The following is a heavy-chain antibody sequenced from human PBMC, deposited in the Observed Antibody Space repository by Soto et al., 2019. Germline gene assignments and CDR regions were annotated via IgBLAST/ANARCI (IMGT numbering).Heavy chain of an antibody. CDR2: FDPEDGET. J-gene: IGHJ6*02. Sequence: ASVKVCCTVSGNTLTELSMHWVRQAPGEGVEWTGGFDPEDGETMYAQKFQGRVTMTENTSTDTAYMELNSMRSEERAVYCCAKEQKQKKNRYRYGIRRGYYYYYGMDVGGQGTTVTV. CDR1: GNTLTELS. CDR3: AKEQKQKKNRYRYGIRRGYYYYYGMDV. D-gene: IGHD5-18*01. V-gene: IGHV1-24*01.